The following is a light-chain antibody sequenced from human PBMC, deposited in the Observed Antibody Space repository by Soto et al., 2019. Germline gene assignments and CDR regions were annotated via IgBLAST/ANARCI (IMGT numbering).Light chain of an antibody. J-gene: IGKJ1*01. CDR1: QSLTTNY. CDR3: QQYGDSPLT. V-gene: IGKV3-20*01. CDR2: GAS. Sequence: EIVLTQSPGTLSLSPGERATLSCRASQSLTTNYLAWYQRKPGQAPRLLIYGASSRATDIPRRFSGSGSGTDFTLTITRLEPEDFAVYYCQQYGDSPLTFGQGTKV.